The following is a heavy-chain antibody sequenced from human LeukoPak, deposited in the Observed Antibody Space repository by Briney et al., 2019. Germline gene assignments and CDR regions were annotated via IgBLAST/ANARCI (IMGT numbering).Heavy chain of an antibody. CDR3: AKGAVPTVVSAVAGHFDY. Sequence: GGSLRLSCAASGFTFSSYSMNWVRQTPGKGLEWVSYISSSSSTIYYADSVKGRFTISRDNAKNSLYLQMNSLRAEDTAVYYCAKGAVPTVVSAVAGHFDYWGQGTLVTVSS. V-gene: IGHV3-48*01. CDR1: GFTFSSYS. J-gene: IGHJ4*02. D-gene: IGHD6-19*01. CDR2: ISSSSSTI.